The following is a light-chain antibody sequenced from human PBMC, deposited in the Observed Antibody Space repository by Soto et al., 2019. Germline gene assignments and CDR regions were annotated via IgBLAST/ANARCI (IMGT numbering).Light chain of an antibody. CDR1: QDISSY. CDR3: QQLNSYLFT. J-gene: IGKJ5*01. V-gene: IGKV1-9*01. Sequence: DIQLTQSPSFLSASVGDRVTITCRASQDISSYLGWYQQKPGEAPKLLIYGASTLQSGVPSRFSGSGSGTEFTLTISSLQPEDFASYYCQQLNSYLFTFSQGTRLEIK. CDR2: GAS.